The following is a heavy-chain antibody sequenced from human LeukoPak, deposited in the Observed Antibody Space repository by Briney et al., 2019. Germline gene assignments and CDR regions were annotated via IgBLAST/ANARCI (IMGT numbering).Heavy chain of an antibody. J-gene: IGHJ4*02. CDR2: INHSGST. V-gene: IGHV4-34*01. CDR3: AREDYGGNSDY. CDR1: GGSFSGYY. Sequence: SETLSLTCAVYGGSFSGYYGSWIRQPPGKGLEWIGEINHSGSTNYNPSLKSRVTISVDTSKNQFSLKLSSVTAADTAVYYCAREDYGGNSDYWGQGTLVTVSS. D-gene: IGHD4-17*01.